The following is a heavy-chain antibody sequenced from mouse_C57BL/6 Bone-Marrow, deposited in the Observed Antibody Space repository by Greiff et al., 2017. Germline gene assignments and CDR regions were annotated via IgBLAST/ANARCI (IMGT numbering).Heavy chain of an antibody. CDR2: ISSGSSTI. J-gene: IGHJ4*01. CDR3: ARMPTYYDGSSLMDY. D-gene: IGHD1-1*01. V-gene: IGHV5-17*01. CDR1: GFTFSDYG. Sequence: EVQVVESGGGLVKPGGSLKLSCAASGFTFSDYGMHWVRQAPEKGLEWVAYISSGSSTIYYADTVKGRFTISRDNAKNTLFLQMTSLRSEDTAMYYCARMPTYYDGSSLMDYWGQGTSVTVSS.